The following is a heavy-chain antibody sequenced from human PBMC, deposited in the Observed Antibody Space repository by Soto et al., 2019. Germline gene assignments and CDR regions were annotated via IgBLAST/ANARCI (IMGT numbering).Heavy chain of an antibody. D-gene: IGHD6-19*01. J-gene: IGHJ6*02. CDR1: GGTFSSYT. CDR3: AGGGIAVAGDYYYGMDV. V-gene: IGHV1-69*02. Sequence: QVQLVQSGAEVKKPGSSVKVSCKASGGTFSSYTISWVRQAPGQGLEWMGRIIPILGIANYAQKFQGRVTITADKSTSTDYMELSSLRCEDTAVYYCAGGGIAVAGDYYYGMDVWGQGTTVTVSS. CDR2: IIPILGIA.